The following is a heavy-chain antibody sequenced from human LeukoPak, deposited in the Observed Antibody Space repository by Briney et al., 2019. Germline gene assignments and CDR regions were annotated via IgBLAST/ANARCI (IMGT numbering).Heavy chain of an antibody. CDR3: ARASYYDVLTGPSCPDY. D-gene: IGHD3-9*01. Sequence: GSVKDSCKASGYTFSGYYMHWVRQAPGQGLERMGWINPNSGGTNYAQKFQGRVTMTRDTSISTAYMELSRVRSDDTAVYYCARASYYDVLTGPSCPDYWGQGTLVTVSP. CDR1: GYTFSGYY. CDR2: INPNSGGT. J-gene: IGHJ4*02. V-gene: IGHV1-2*02.